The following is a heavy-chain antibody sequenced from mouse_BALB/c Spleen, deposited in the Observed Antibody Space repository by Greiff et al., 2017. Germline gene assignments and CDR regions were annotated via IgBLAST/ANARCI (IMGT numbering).Heavy chain of an antibody. CDR1: GFTFSSFG. V-gene: IGHV5-17*02. J-gene: IGHJ4*01. Sequence: EVQRVESGGGLVQPGGSRKLSCAASGFTFSSFGMHWVRQAPEKGLEWVAYISSGSSTIYYADTVKGRFTISRDNPKNTLFLQMTSLRSEDTAMYYCARDGDDYVYYAMDYWGQGTSVTVSS. D-gene: IGHD2-4*01. CDR3: ARDGDDYVYYAMDY. CDR2: ISSGSSTI.